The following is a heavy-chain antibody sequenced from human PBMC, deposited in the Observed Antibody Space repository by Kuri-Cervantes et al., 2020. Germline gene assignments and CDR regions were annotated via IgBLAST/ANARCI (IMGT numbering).Heavy chain of an antibody. D-gene: IGHD2-8*01. V-gene: IGHV3-30*02. Sequence: GGSLRLSCAAFGFTFSDAWMSWVRQAPGKGLEWVTFIQYDGTYKYSADSVKGRFTISRDNSKNALNLLMNSLRAEDTAVYYCARGGGYCTKTACYQYFQHWGQGTLVTVSS. CDR3: ARGGGYCTKTACYQYFQH. CDR1: GFTFSDAW. CDR2: IQYDGTYK. J-gene: IGHJ1*01.